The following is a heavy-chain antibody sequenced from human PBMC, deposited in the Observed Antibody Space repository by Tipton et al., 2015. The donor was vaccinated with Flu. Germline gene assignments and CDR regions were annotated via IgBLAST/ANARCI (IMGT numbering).Heavy chain of an antibody. CDR2: IYYSGST. CDR1: GGSISSYY. V-gene: IGHV4-59*08. CDR3: ARLARSAAGTLTFDY. J-gene: IGHJ4*02. Sequence: LVKPTETLSLTCTVSGGSISSYYWSWIRQPPGKGLEWIGYIYYSGSTNYNPSLKRRVTISVDTSKNQFSLKLSSVTAADTAVYYCARLARSAAGTLTFDYWGQGTLVTVSS. D-gene: IGHD6-13*01.